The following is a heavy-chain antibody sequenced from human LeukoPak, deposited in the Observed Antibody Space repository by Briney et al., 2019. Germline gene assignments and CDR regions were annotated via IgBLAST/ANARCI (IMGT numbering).Heavy chain of an antibody. CDR3: ATLDSSGWSHLFDY. CDR2: IYPADSDT. J-gene: IGHJ4*02. D-gene: IGHD6-19*01. Sequence: GASLQISCKASGYIFTNYWIGWVRRLPGKGLEWMGIIYPADSDTTYSPSFRGQVTISADKSISTAYLQWSSLKASDTAVYYCATLDSSGWSHLFDYRGQGTLVTVSS. V-gene: IGHV5-51*01. CDR1: GYIFTNYW.